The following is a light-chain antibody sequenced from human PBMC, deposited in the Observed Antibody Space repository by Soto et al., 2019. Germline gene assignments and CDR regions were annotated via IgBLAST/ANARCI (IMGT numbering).Light chain of an antibody. CDR1: SSDVGSQSL. CDR3: CSYVAGTTHV. J-gene: IGLJ1*01. Sequence: QSALTQPASVSGSPGQSITISCTGSSSDVGSQSLVSWYQHHPGKAPKLMIYEGSRRPSGVSDRFSGSQSGHTASLTVSGLQAEGEADYYCCSYVAGTTHVFGSGTKVTVL. CDR2: EGS. V-gene: IGLV2-23*01.